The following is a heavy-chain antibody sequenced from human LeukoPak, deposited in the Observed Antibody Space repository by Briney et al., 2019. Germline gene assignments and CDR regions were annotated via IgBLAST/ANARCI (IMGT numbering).Heavy chain of an antibody. CDR3: ARVPTSDLRYYFDY. Sequence: PGGSLRLSCAASGFTFSSYAMSWVRQAPGKGLEWVSAISGSGGSTYYADSVKGRFTISRDNSKNTLYLQMGSLRAEDMAVYYCARVPTSDLRYYFDYWGQGTLVTVSS. J-gene: IGHJ4*02. V-gene: IGHV3-23*01. CDR1: GFTFSSYA. CDR2: ISGSGGST. D-gene: IGHD3-10*01.